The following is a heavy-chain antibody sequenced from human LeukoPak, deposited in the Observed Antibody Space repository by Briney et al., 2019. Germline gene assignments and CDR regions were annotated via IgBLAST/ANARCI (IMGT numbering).Heavy chain of an antibody. V-gene: IGHV3-30*02. CDR3: AKAVGATLRNAFDI. CDR1: GFTFSSYG. D-gene: IGHD1-26*01. Sequence: GGSLRLSCAASGFTFSSYGMHWVRQAPGKGLEWVAFIRYDGSNKYYADSVKGRFTISRDNSKNTLYLQMNSLRAVDTAVYYCAKAVGATLRNAFDIWGQGTTVTVSS. J-gene: IGHJ3*02. CDR2: IRYDGSNK.